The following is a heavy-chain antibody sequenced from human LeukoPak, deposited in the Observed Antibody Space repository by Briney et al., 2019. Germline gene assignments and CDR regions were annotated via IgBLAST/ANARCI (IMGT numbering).Heavy chain of an antibody. V-gene: IGHV4-39*07. J-gene: IGHJ4*02. Sequence: SETLSLTCTVSGGSISSSSYYWGWIRQPPGKGLEWIGSIYYSGSTYYNPSLKSRVTISVDTSKNQFSLKLSSVTAADTAVYYCAREMGYDFWSGYWSDYWGQGTLVTVSS. CDR2: IYYSGST. D-gene: IGHD3-3*01. CDR1: GGSISSSSYY. CDR3: AREMGYDFWSGYWSDY.